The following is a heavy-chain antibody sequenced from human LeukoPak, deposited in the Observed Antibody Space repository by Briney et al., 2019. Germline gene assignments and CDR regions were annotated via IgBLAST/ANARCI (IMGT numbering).Heavy chain of an antibody. CDR1: GGSISSGGYY. CDR2: IYYSGST. J-gene: IGHJ6*03. Sequence: SETLSLTCTVSGGSISSGGYYWSWIRLHPGKGLEWIGYIYYSGSTYYNPSLKSRVTISVDTSKNQFSLKLSSVTATDTAVYYCAREIHRFTGYYYYMDVWGKGTTVTVSS. D-gene: IGHD7-27*01. CDR3: AREIHRFTGYYYYMDV. V-gene: IGHV4-31*03.